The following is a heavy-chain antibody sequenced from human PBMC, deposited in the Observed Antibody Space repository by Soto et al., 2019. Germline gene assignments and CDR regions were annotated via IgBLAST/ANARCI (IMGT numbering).Heavy chain of an antibody. CDR2: INHSGST. J-gene: IGHJ5*02. V-gene: IGHV4-34*01. CDR1: GGSFSGYY. D-gene: IGHD2-2*01. CDR3: ARVGYCSSTSCYGAQFDP. Sequence: SETLSLTCAVYGGSFSGYYWSWIRQPPGKGLEWIGEINHSGSTNYNPSLKSRVTISVDTSKNQFSLKLSSVTAADTAVYYCARVGYCSSTSCYGAQFDPWGQGTLVTVSS.